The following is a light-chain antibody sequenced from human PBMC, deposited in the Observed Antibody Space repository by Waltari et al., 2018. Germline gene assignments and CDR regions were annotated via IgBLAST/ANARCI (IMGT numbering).Light chain of an antibody. V-gene: IGKV3-11*01. CDR2: SAS. Sequence: EIVLTQSPATLSLSPGERATLSCRASQSVSSYLAWYQQMPGQAPRLLIHSASNRATGIPARFSGSGSGTDFTLTISSLKPEDFAVYYCQQRSNWPRTFGQGTKVEIK. CDR3: QQRSNWPRT. J-gene: IGKJ1*01. CDR1: QSVSSY.